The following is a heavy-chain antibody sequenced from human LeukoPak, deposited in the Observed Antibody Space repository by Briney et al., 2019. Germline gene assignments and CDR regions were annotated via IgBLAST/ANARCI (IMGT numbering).Heavy chain of an antibody. CDR2: TYYRSKWYF. D-gene: IGHD2-21*02. Sequence: SQTLSLTCAISGHNVSSRTAAWNWLRQSPSRGLEWLGRTYYRSKWYFDYAVSVKGRITVNPDTSKNQFSLLLTSVTPDDSAVYYCARDVGAFCDDDCRGRDAYDIWGQGTMVTVSS. CDR1: GHNVSSRTAA. J-gene: IGHJ3*02. V-gene: IGHV6-1*01. CDR3: ARDVGAFCDDDCRGRDAYDI.